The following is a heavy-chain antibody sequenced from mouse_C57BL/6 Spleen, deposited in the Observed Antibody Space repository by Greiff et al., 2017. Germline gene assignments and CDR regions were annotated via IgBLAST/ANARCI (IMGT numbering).Heavy chain of an antibody. J-gene: IGHJ3*01. CDR3: ATGDYDGFAY. Sequence: EVQLKESGPGMVKPSQSLSLTCTVTGYSITSGYDWHWIRHFPGNKLEWMGYISYSGSTNYNPSLKSRISITHDTSKNHFFLKLNSVTTEDTATYYCATGDYDGFAYWGQGTLATVSA. V-gene: IGHV3-1*01. CDR2: ISYSGST. CDR1: GYSITSGYD. D-gene: IGHD2-4*01.